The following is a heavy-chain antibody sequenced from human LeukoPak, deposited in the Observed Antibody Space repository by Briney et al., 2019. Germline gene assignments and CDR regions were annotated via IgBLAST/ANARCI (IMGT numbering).Heavy chain of an antibody. CDR1: GFIFSSYE. J-gene: IGHJ3*02. D-gene: IGHD3-22*01. V-gene: IGHV3-48*03. CDR3: ARFPDYYDSSGYYWSGYAFDI. Sequence: PGGSLRLSCAASGFIFSSYEMNWVRQAPGKGLEWVSYISSSGSTIYYADSVKGRFTISRDNAKNSLYLQMNSLRAEDTAVYYCARFPDYYDSSGYYWSGYAFDIWGQGTMVTVSS. CDR2: ISSSGSTI.